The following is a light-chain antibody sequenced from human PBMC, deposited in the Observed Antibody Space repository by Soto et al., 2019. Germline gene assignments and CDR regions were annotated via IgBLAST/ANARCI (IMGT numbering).Light chain of an antibody. Sequence: EIVLTQSPVTLSVSPGDGATLSCRASQTVGSDLAWYQQKPGQAPRLLIYGASTRATGVPARFSGSGSGTEFTLTIDNLQSDDFAVYYYQHHIAWPVTFGQGT. CDR3: QHHIAWPVT. V-gene: IGKV3-15*01. J-gene: IGKJ2*01. CDR1: QTVGSD. CDR2: GAS.